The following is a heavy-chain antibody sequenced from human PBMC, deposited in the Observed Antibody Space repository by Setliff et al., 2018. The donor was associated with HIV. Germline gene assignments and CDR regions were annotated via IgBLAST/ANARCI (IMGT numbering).Heavy chain of an antibody. CDR1: GGSIGSNTYY. CDR3: ARDPGWAKPEYFHH. CDR2: IFYTGNT. V-gene: IGHV4-39*07. D-gene: IGHD5-12*01. J-gene: IGHJ1*01. Sequence: PSETLSLTCTVSGGSIGSNTYYWGWIRQPPGKGLEWIGSIFYTGNTYYNPSLKSRVSISVDTSKNQFSLKLTSLTPADTAVYYCARDPGWAKPEYFHHWGQGTLVTAPQ.